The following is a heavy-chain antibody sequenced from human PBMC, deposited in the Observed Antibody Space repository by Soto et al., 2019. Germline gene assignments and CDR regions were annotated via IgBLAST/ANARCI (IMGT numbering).Heavy chain of an antibody. CDR2: ISAYNGNT. D-gene: IGHD2-2*01. J-gene: IGHJ6*02. Sequence: ASVKVSCKASGYTFTSYGISWVRQAPGQGLEWMGWISAYNGNTNYAQKLQGRVTMTTDTSTSTAYMELRSLRSDDTAVYYCAIDIVVVPAAIKYYYYGMDVWGQGTTVTVSS. CDR1: GYTFTSYG. CDR3: AIDIVVVPAAIKYYYYGMDV. V-gene: IGHV1-18*01.